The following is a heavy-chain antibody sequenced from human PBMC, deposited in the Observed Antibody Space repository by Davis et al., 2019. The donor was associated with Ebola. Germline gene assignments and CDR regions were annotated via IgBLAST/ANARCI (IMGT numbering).Heavy chain of an antibody. CDR3: ARGRAALSNWFDP. CDR1: GYTFTGYY. J-gene: IGHJ5*02. Sequence: SVAVPCTASGYTFTGYYMHWVRQAPGQGLEWMGWINPNSGGTNYAQKFQGRVTMTRDTSISTAYMELSRLRSDDTAVYYCARGRAALSNWFDPWGQGTLVTVSS. D-gene: IGHD6-6*01. V-gene: IGHV1-2*02. CDR2: INPNSGGT.